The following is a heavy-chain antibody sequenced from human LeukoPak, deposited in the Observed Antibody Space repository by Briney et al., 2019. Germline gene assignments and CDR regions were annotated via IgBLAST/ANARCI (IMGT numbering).Heavy chain of an antibody. CDR2: INWNGGST. Sequence: GGSLRLSCAASGFTFDDYDMSWVGQAPGKGLEWVSGINWNGGSTGYADSVKGRFTISRDNAKNSLYLQMNSLRAEDTALYHCTRAPPTTTDYGDYLTRWDYFDYWGQGTLVTVSS. CDR3: TRAPPTTTDYGDYLTRWDYFDY. D-gene: IGHD4-17*01. V-gene: IGHV3-20*01. J-gene: IGHJ4*02. CDR1: GFTFDDYD.